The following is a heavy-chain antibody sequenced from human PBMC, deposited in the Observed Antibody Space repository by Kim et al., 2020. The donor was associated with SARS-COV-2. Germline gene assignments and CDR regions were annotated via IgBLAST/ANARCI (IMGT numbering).Heavy chain of an antibody. D-gene: IGHD1-26*01. CDR1: GGSISSGGYY. CDR3: ASQILPPGRYWYFDL. V-gene: IGHV4-31*03. CDR2: IYYSGST. Sequence: SETLSLTCTVSGGSISSGGYYWSWIRQHPGKGLEWIGYIYYSGSTYYNPSLKSRVTISVDTSKNQFSLKLSSVTAADTAVYYCASQILPPGRYWYFDLWGRGTLVTVSS. J-gene: IGHJ2*01.